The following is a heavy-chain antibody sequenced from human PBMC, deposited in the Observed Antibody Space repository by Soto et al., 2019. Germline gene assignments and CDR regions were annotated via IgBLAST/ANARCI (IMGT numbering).Heavy chain of an antibody. CDR2: INHSGST. CDR1: GGSFSGYY. Sequence: SATLSLNCAEYGGSFSGYYWSWIRRPPGKGLERIGEINHSGSTNYNPSLKSRVTISVDTSKNQFSLKLSSVTTADTAMYYCARKTGIRYYFDYWGQGMLVTVSS. CDR3: ARKTGIRYYFDY. D-gene: IGHD3-10*01. J-gene: IGHJ4*02. V-gene: IGHV4-34*01.